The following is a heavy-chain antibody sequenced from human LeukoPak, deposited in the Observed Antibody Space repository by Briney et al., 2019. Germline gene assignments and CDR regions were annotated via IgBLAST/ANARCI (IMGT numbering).Heavy chain of an antibody. V-gene: IGHV3-21*01. CDR1: GLTFSSYS. Sequence: GGSLRLSCAASGLTFSSYSMNWVRQAPGKGLEWVSSISSSSSYIYYADSVKGRFTISRDNAKNSLYLQMNSLRAEDTAVYYCARITMVRGVISPFDYWGQGTLVTVSS. D-gene: IGHD3-10*01. J-gene: IGHJ4*02. CDR3: ARITMVRGVISPFDY. CDR2: ISSSSSYI.